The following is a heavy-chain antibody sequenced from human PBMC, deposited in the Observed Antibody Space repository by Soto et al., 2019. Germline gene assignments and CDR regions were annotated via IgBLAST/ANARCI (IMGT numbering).Heavy chain of an antibody. Sequence: QVQLVQSAAEVKKPGASVKVSCKASGYNFSDYYIHWVRQAPGQGLEWLGWVSPKSGGTNYAQKFKGRVTMTRDPSSNTVYMYLSGLKSDDTAVFYCAREISGCGTLNWFDPWGQGTLVTVSS. V-gene: IGHV1-2*02. CDR3: AREISGCGTLNWFDP. CDR2: VSPKSGGT. J-gene: IGHJ5*02. CDR1: GYNFSDYY. D-gene: IGHD2-8*02.